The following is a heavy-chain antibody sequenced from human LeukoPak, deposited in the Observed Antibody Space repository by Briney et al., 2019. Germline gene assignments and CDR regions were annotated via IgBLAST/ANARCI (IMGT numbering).Heavy chain of an antibody. D-gene: IGHD3-10*01. V-gene: IGHV3-23*01. J-gene: IGHJ6*02. CDR1: GFTVSSYA. CDR3: AKPRAGLWFGESKTYGMVDV. Sequence: GGSLRLSCAASGFTVSSYAMSWVRQAPGKGLEWVSSISGSGGSTYYADCVKGRFTISRDNSKNTLYLQMNSLRAEDTAVYYCAKPRAGLWFGESKTYGMVDVWGQGTTVTVSS. CDR2: ISGSGGST.